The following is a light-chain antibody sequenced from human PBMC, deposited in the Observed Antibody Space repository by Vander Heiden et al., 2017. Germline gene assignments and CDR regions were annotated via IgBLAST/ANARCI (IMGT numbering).Light chain of an antibody. CDR1: NIGSYS. V-gene: IGLV3-21*02. CDR2: DER. CDR3: QVGDSSSDIQV. J-gene: IGLJ2*01. Sequence: SYVLTQPPSVSVSPGQTARITCGGNNIGSYSVNGYEQNQGKAPGMVVYDERDRTAGIPERVSGANSGNTATMTTSRVEAGEEADYYCQVGDSSSDIQVFGGGTKLTVL.